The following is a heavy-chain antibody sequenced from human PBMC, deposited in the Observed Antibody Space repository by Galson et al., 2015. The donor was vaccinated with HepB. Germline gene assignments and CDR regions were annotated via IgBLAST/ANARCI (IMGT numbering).Heavy chain of an antibody. CDR2: TYYRSKWYI. J-gene: IGHJ5*02. CDR3: AGGGLVRGALGWIDP. Sequence: CAISGDSVSSYSAGWNWIRQSPSRGLEWLGRTYYRSKWYIDYAVSVNGRISITPDTPRNQFSLQLSSVTPEDTAIYYCAGGGLVRGALGWIDPWGPGILVTVSS. CDR1: GDSVSSYSAG. V-gene: IGHV6-1*01. D-gene: IGHD3-16*02.